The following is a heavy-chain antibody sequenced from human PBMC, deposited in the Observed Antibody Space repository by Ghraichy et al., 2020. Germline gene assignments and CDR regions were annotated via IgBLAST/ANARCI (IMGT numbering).Heavy chain of an antibody. J-gene: IGHJ4*02. CDR3: ARDPAGAAAAPWDYFDY. Sequence: GGSLRLSCAASGFTFSSYWMSWVRQAPGKGLEWVANIKQDGSEKYYVDSVKGRFTISRDNAKNSLYLQMNSLRAEDTAMYYCARDPAGAAAAPWDYFDYWGQGTLVTVSS. CDR1: GFTFSSYW. CDR2: IKQDGSEK. D-gene: IGHD6-13*01. V-gene: IGHV3-7*03.